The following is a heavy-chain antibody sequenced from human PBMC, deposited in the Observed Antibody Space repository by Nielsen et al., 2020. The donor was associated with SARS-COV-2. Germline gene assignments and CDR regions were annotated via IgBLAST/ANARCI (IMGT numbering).Heavy chain of an antibody. D-gene: IGHD6-19*01. CDR1: GFTFSSYG. J-gene: IGHJ4*02. V-gene: IGHV3-30*18. CDR3: AKGYGSGWYFDY. CDR2: ISYDGSNK. Sequence: GGSLRLSCAASGFTFSSYGMHWVRQAPGKGLEWVAVISYDGSNKYYADSVKGRFTISRDNSKNTLYLQMNSLRAEDTAVYYCAKGYGSGWYFDYWGQGTLVTVSS.